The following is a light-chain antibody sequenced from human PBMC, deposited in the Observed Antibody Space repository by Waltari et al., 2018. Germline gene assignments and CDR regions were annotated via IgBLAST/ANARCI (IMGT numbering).Light chain of an antibody. Sequence: DIQMTQSPVSLSASVGDTVTILCRASHNIGTFLSWYQQRPAKAPTVLIYAASTLQRGVPSRFSGSGSGTDFTLTIFSLQPEDFATYFCQQTYSALCCTFGQGTKLEIK. CDR1: HNIGTF. V-gene: IGKV1-39*01. CDR3: QQTYSALCCT. CDR2: AAS. J-gene: IGKJ2*02.